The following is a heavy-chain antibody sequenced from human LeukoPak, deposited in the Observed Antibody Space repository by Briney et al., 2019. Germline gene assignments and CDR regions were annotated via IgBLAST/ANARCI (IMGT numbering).Heavy chain of an antibody. D-gene: IGHD2-2*01. CDR1: GFTFDDYA. J-gene: IGHJ4*02. CDR3: ARSRYCSSTSCYFMDPPYFDY. V-gene: IGHV3-9*01. Sequence: GGSLRLSCAASGFTFDDYAMHWVRQAPGKGLEWVSGISWNSGSIGYADSVKGRFTISRDNAKNSLYLQMNSLRAEDTAVYYCARSRYCSSTSCYFMDPPYFDYWGQGTLVTVSS. CDR2: ISWNSGSI.